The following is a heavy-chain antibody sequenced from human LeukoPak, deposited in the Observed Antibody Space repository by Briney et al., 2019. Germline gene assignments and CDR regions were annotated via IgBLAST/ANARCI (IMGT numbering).Heavy chain of an antibody. CDR2: ISGSGGST. Sequence: GGSLRLSCAASGFTFSSYAMSWVRQAPGKGLEWVSAISGSGGSTYYADSVKGRFTISRDNSKNTLYLQTNSLRAEDTAVYYCAKDLGVMSIAAAGTDYWGQGTLVTVSS. CDR1: GFTFSSYA. V-gene: IGHV3-23*01. J-gene: IGHJ4*02. CDR3: AKDLGVMSIAAAGTDY. D-gene: IGHD6-13*01.